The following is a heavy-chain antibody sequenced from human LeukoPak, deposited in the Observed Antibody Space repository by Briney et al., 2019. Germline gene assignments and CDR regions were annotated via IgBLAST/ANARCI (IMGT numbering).Heavy chain of an antibody. CDR1: GGSVSSSNYY. Sequence: SETLSLTCTVSGGSVSSSNYYWGWIRQPPGKGLEWIGNFYYSGNTYYNPSLRSRITMSVDTSKSQFSLKLSSVTAADTAVYYCASQYSSSWDYYFGYWGQGTLVTVSS. CDR3: ASQYSSSWDYYFGY. V-gene: IGHV4-39*07. J-gene: IGHJ4*02. CDR2: FYYSGNT. D-gene: IGHD6-13*01.